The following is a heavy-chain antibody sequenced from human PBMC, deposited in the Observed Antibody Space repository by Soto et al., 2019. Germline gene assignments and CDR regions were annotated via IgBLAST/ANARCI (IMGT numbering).Heavy chain of an antibody. Sequence: SVSNAWMNWVRPAPGKGLEWVGRIKSNTDGGTTDDAAPVKGRFTISRDDSKNTMYLQMNSLKTEDTAVYYCTTDDRESGRADYGDFSLPFDFWGQGTLVTVSS. CDR3: TTDDRESGRADYGDFSLPFDF. V-gene: IGHV3-15*07. D-gene: IGHD4-17*01. CDR1: SVSNAW. J-gene: IGHJ4*02. CDR2: IKSNTDGGTT.